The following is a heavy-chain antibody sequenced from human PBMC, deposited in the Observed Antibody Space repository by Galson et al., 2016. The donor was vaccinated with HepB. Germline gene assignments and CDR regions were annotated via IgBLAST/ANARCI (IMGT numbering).Heavy chain of an antibody. D-gene: IGHD6-19*01. CDR3: ARDMAVAGPDWVDP. Sequence: SETLSLTCNVSGSSVTSGVYYWTWIRQPPGKGLEWIGYIYYDGGSYYNPSLKSRVTIWIDTSKNQFSLKLTSITPADTAVYYCARDMAVAGPDWVDPWGRGTLVTVSS. J-gene: IGHJ5*02. V-gene: IGHV4-61*08. CDR1: GSSVTSGVYY. CDR2: IYYDGGS.